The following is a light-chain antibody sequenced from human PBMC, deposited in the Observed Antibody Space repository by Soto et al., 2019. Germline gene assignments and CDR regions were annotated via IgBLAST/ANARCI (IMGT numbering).Light chain of an antibody. J-gene: IGKJ5*01. V-gene: IGKV3-15*01. CDR3: QQYSKWPT. CDR2: GTS. Sequence: EIVVTQSPATLSVSPGERATLSCRASQSVSSNLAWYQQKPGQAPRLLISGTSTRATGIPARFSGSGSGTEFTLTISSLQSEDFATYYCQQYSKWPTFGQGTRLEIK. CDR1: QSVSSN.